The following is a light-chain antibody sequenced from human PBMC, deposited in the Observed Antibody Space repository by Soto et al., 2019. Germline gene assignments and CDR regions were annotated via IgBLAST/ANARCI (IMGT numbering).Light chain of an antibody. CDR2: AAS. CDR1: QSITNY. CDR3: QQSYSTPWT. J-gene: IGKJ1*01. V-gene: IGKV1-39*01. Sequence: DIQMTQSPSSLSASVGDRVTITCRASQSITNYLNWYQQKPGKAPKLLIYAASSLQSGVPSRFSGIESWTDFTLSISSLQPEDFATYYCQQSYSTPWTFGQGTKVEIK.